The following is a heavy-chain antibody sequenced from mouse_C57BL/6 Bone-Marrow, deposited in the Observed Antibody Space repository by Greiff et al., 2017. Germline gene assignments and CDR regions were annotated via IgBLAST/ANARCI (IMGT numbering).Heavy chain of an antibody. CDR1: GYSITSGYY. CDR3: AREDWKGYYAMDY. CDR2: ISYDGSN. J-gene: IGHJ4*01. D-gene: IGHD4-1*01. V-gene: IGHV3-6*01. Sequence: EVKLMESGPGLVKPSQSLSLTCSVTGYSITSGYYWNWIRQFPGNKLEWMGYISYDGSNNYNPSLKNRISITRDTSKNQFFLKLNSVTTEDTATYYCAREDWKGYYAMDYWGQGTSVTVSS.